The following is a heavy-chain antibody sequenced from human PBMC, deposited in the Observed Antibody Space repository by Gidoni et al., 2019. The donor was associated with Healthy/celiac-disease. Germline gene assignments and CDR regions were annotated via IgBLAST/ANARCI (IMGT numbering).Heavy chain of an antibody. Sequence: EVQLLESGGGLVQPGGSLRLSCAASGFTFSSYAMSWVRQAPGKGLEWVSGISGNGGSTYYADSVEGRFTSSRDNSKKTLYLQMNSLRAEDTAVYYCAGYGSGSYYGPGDYYYGMDVWGQGTTVTVSS. D-gene: IGHD3-10*01. CDR2: ISGNGGST. V-gene: IGHV3-23*01. CDR1: GFTFSSYA. J-gene: IGHJ6*02. CDR3: AGYGSGSYYGPGDYYYGMDV.